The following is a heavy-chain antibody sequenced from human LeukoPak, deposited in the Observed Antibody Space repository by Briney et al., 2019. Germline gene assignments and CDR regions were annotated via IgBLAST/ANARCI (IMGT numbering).Heavy chain of an antibody. CDR2: INPNSGGT. D-gene: IGHD6-19*01. Sequence: ASVKVSCKASGYTLTGYYMHWVRQAPGQGLEWMGWINPNSGGTNYAQKFQGRVTMTRDTSISTAYMELSRLRSDDTAVYYCARDLWLPREGFGYWGQGTLVTVSS. CDR3: ARDLWLPREGFGY. J-gene: IGHJ4*02. CDR1: GYTLTGYY. V-gene: IGHV1-2*02.